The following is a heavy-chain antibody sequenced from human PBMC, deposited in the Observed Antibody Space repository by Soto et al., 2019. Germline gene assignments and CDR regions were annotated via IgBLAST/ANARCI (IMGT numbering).Heavy chain of an antibody. V-gene: IGHV4-61*01. J-gene: IGHJ6*02. D-gene: IGHD3-10*01. Sequence: QVQLQESGPGLVTPSDTLSLTCTVSGDSVSSGRYYWMWIRQPPGKGLEWIGNFSNSGSTNYNSSLKARFTISGDKSKSLLCMELASVFAADTAVYYSAGAYVFGSGQGRSMDGWGQGTTDTDFS. CDR3: AGAYVFGSGQGRSMDG. CDR1: GDSVSSGRYY. CDR2: FSNSGST.